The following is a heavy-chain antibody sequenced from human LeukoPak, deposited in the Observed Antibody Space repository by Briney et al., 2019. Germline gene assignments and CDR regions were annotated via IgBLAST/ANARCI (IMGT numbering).Heavy chain of an antibody. Sequence: PSQTLSLTCAVSGGSISSGGYSWSWIRQPPGKGLEWIGYIYHSGSTYYNPSLKSRVTISVDTSKNQFSLKLSSVTAADTAVYYCARGTLSYMDVWGKGTTVTVSS. J-gene: IGHJ6*03. V-gene: IGHV4-30-2*01. CDR1: GGSISSGGYS. CDR3: ARGTLSYMDV. CDR2: IYHSGST. D-gene: IGHD1-14*01.